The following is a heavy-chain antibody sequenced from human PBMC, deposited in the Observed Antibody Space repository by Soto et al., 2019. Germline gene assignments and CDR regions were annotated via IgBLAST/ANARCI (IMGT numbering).Heavy chain of an antibody. J-gene: IGHJ4*02. CDR1: SGSFSGYY. Sequence: SETLSLTCSIYSGSFSGYYWIWIRHPPVKGLEWIVEISQSGNTNYSPSLKSRVSISIDTSKKQFSLNLASVSAADTAVYYCARAPKVSGSSQTRPDFWGQGTLVTVSS. D-gene: IGHD6-6*01. CDR3: ARAPKVSGSSQTRPDF. CDR2: ISQSGNT. V-gene: IGHV4-34*01.